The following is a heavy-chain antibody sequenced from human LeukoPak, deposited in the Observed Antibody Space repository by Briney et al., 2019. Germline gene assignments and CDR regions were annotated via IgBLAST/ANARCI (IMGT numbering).Heavy chain of an antibody. J-gene: IGHJ3*02. CDR3: ARYIVSYPHDAFDI. Sequence: SETLSLTCAVSGGSISSYYWSWIRQPPGKGLEWIGYIYYSGSTSYNPSLKSRVTISVDTSKKQFSLKLSSVTAADTAFYYCARYIVSYPHDAFDIWGQGTMVTVSS. D-gene: IGHD1-26*01. CDR1: GGSISSYY. V-gene: IGHV4-59*01. CDR2: IYYSGST.